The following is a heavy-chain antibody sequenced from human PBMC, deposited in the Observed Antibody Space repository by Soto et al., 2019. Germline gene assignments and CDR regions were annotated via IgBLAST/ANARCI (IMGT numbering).Heavy chain of an antibody. Sequence: PSETLSLTCPVSGGSISSYYWSWIRQPPGKGLEWIGYIYYSGSTNYNPSLKSRVTISVDTSKNQFSLKLSSVTAADTAVYYCARGTRAYDSSGYYYFDYWGQGTLVTVSS. J-gene: IGHJ4*02. D-gene: IGHD3-22*01. CDR3: ARGTRAYDSSGYYYFDY. V-gene: IGHV4-59*08. CDR1: GGSISSYY. CDR2: IYYSGST.